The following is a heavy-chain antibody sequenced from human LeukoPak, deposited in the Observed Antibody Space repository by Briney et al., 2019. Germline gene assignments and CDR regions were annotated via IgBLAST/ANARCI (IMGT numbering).Heavy chain of an antibody. D-gene: IGHD3-22*01. CDR1: GFTFSSYA. CDR3: ARDHITMIVVGIFDY. J-gene: IGHJ4*02. CDR2: ISLNGSNK. Sequence: GGSLRLSCAASGFTFSSYAMHWVRQAPGKGLEWVAVISLNGSNKYYADSVKGRFTISRDNSKNTLYLQMNSLRAEDTAVYYCARDHITMIVVGIFDYWGQGTLVTVSS. V-gene: IGHV3-30-3*01.